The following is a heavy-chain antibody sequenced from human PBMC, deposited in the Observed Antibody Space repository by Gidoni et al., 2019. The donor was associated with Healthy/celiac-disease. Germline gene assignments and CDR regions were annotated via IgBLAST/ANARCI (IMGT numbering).Heavy chain of an antibody. D-gene: IGHD4-17*01. CDR2: INHSGST. CDR3: AMVTVTTGSSDY. J-gene: IGHJ4*02. CDR1: GGPFSGYY. Sequence: QMKLQQWGAGLLKPSETLSLTCAIYGGPFSGYYWSWIRQPPGKGLEWSGEINHSGSTNSNPSLKSGVTISVDTSKNQFSLKLSSVTAADTAVYYCAMVTVTTGSSDYWGQGTLVTVSS. V-gene: IGHV4-34*01.